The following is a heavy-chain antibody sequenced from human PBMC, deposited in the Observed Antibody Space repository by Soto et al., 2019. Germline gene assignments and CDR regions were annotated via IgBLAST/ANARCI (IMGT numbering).Heavy chain of an antibody. CDR2: LNPNGGST. V-gene: IGHV1-46*01. CDR3: ARVNADSNIGVGFDY. D-gene: IGHD3-22*01. J-gene: IGHJ4*02. Sequence: QVQLVQSGAEVKKPGASVKVSCKASGYTFTHYYMHWVRQAPGQGLAWMGILNPNGGSTDYAQKVQRRVTLTSDPSTSTVFMELSSLRSDDRAMYYCARVNADSNIGVGFDYWGQATLVTVSS. CDR1: GYTFTHYY.